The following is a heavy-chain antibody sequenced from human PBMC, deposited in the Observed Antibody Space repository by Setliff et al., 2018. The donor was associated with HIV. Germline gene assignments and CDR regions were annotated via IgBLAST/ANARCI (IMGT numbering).Heavy chain of an antibody. CDR1: GGSISNFY. CDR2: IYENAYA. CDR3: ARAQMHRGVVSWSLYYFDY. D-gene: IGHD3-10*01. J-gene: IGHJ4*02. Sequence: PSETLSLTCSVSGGSISNFYWSWIRQPPGKGLEWIGYIYENAYAHYTVSLRSRVTVSMDTSKNQFSLTLRSVTAADRAVYYCARAQMHRGVVSWSLYYFDYWGQGALVT. V-gene: IGHV4-59*13.